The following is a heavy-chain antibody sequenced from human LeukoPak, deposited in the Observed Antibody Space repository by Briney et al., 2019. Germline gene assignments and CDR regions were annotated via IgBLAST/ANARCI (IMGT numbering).Heavy chain of an antibody. V-gene: IGHV1-18*01. D-gene: IGHD3-22*01. CDR3: ARDGYYYDSSGYYYYYYCYMDV. Sequence: ASVKVSCKASGYTFTSYGISWVRQAPGQGLEWMGWISAYNGNTNYAQKLQGRVTMTTDTSTSTAYMELRSLRSDDTAVYYCARDGYYYDSSGYYYYYYCYMDVWGKGTTVTISS. J-gene: IGHJ6*03. CDR1: GYTFTSYG. CDR2: ISAYNGNT.